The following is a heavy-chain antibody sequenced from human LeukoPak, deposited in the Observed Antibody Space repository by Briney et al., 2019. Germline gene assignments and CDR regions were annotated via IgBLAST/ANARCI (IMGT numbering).Heavy chain of an antibody. CDR2: ISGSGGST. V-gene: IGHV3-23*01. Sequence: PGGSLRLSCAASGFTFSSYAMSWVRQAPGKGLEWVSAISGSGGSTYYADSVKGRFTISRDNSKNTLYLQMNSLRAEGTAVYYCAKESSSGWAPQPFDYWGQGTLVTVSS. J-gene: IGHJ4*02. CDR1: GFTFSSYA. D-gene: IGHD6-19*01. CDR3: AKESSSGWAPQPFDY.